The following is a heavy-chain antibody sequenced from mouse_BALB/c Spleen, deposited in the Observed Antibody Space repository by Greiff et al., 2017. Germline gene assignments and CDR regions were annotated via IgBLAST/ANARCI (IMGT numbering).Heavy chain of an antibody. J-gene: IGHJ3*01. Sequence: EVHLVESGGGLVQPGGSRKLSCAASGFTFSSFGMHWVRQAPEKGLEWVAYISSGSSTIYYADTVKGRFTISRDNPKNTLFLQMTSLRSEDTAMYYCARGECFAYWGQGTLVTVSA. CDR1: GFTFSSFG. CDR2: ISSGSSTI. CDR3: ARGECFAY. D-gene: IGHD6-1*01. V-gene: IGHV5-17*02.